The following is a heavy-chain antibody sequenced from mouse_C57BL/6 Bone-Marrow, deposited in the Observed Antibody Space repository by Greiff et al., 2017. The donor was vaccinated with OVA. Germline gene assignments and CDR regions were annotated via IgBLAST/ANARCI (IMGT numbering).Heavy chain of an antibody. Sequence: EVQLKQSGPELVKPGASVKISCKASGYTFTDYYMNWVKQSHGKSLEWIGDINPNNGGTSYNQKFKGKATLTVDKSSSTAYMELRSLTSEDSAVYYCATGNYSNYEVDYWGQGTTLTVSS. CDR3: ATGNYSNYEVDY. CDR2: INPNNGGT. CDR1: GYTFTDYY. D-gene: IGHD2-5*01. V-gene: IGHV1-26*01. J-gene: IGHJ2*01.